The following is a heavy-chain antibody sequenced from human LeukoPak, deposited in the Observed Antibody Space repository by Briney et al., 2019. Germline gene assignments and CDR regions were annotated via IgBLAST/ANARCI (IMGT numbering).Heavy chain of an antibody. Sequence: TGGSLRLPCAASGFTFSSYWMSWVRQAPGKGLEWVAKIKQEGSEKYYVDSVKGRFTISRDNAKNSLYLQMNSLRAEDTAVYYCASVYSSGWVDYWGQGTLVTVSS. V-gene: IGHV3-7*02. J-gene: IGHJ4*02. D-gene: IGHD6-19*01. CDR2: IKQEGSEK. CDR3: ASVYSSGWVDY. CDR1: GFTFSSYW.